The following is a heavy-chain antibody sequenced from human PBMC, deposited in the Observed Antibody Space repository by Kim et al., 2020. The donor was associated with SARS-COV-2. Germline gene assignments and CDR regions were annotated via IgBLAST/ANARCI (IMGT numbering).Heavy chain of an antibody. Sequence: SVKVSCKASGGTFSSYAISWVRQAPGQGLEWMGGIIPIFGTANYAQKFQGRVTITADESTSTAYMELSSLRSEDTAVYYCARAREGRASKKAGHGFQHWGQGTLVTVSS. D-gene: IGHD6-13*01. CDR2: IIPIFGTA. J-gene: IGHJ1*01. CDR3: ARAREGRASKKAGHGFQH. V-gene: IGHV1-69*13. CDR1: GGTFSSYA.